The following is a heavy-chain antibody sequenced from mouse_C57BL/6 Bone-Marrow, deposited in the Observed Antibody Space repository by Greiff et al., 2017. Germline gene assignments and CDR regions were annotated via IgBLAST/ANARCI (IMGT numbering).Heavy chain of an antibody. CDR1: GYTFTSYW. J-gene: IGHJ4*01. D-gene: IGHD1-1*01. V-gene: IGHV1-50*01. CDR3: AIDYYGSSSYYAMDY. CDR2: IDPSDSYT. Sequence: VKLQQPGAELVKPGASVKLSCKASGYTFTSYWMQWVKQRPGQGLEWIGEIDPSDSYTNYNQKFKGKATLTVDTSSSTAYMQLSSLTSEDSAVYYCAIDYYGSSSYYAMDYWGQGTSVTVSS.